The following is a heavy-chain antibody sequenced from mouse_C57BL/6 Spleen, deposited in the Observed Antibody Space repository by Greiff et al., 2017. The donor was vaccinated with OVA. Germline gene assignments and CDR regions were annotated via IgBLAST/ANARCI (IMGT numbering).Heavy chain of an antibody. Sequence: EVKLMESGGGLVQPGGSMKLSCVASGFTFSNYWMNWVRQSPEKGLEWVAQIRLKSDNYATHYAESVKGRFTISRDDSKSSVYLQMNNLRAEDTGIYYCTGPPAWFAYWGQGTLVTVSA. CDR1: GFTFSNYW. V-gene: IGHV6-3*01. CDR3: TGPPAWFAY. CDR2: IRLKSDNYAT. J-gene: IGHJ3*01.